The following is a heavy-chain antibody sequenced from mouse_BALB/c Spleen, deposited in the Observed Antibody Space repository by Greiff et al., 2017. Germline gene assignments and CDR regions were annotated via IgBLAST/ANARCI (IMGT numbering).Heavy chain of an antibody. CDR1: GFTFSDYY. V-gene: IGHV5-4*02. Sequence: EVQLVESGGGLVKPGGSLKLSCAASGFTFSDYYMYWVRQTPEKRLEWVATISDGGSYTYYPDSVKGRFTISRDNAKNNLYLQMSSLKSEDTAMYYCARIYDGFNYAMDYWGQGTSVTVSS. CDR3: ARIYDGFNYAMDY. CDR2: ISDGGSYT. J-gene: IGHJ4*01. D-gene: IGHD2-3*01.